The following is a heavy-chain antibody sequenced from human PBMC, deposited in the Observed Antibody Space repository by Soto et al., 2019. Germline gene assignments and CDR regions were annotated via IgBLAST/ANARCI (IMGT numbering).Heavy chain of an antibody. J-gene: IGHJ4*02. V-gene: IGHV1-69*01. D-gene: IGHD2-21*02. CDR3: ARGEAYCRGDGYSSFDY. Sequence: QVQLVQSVAEVKKPGSSVKVSCKASGGTFSSYAISWVRQAPGQGLEWMGGIIPIFGTANYAQKVQGRVTLTADDSTSTAYMELSSLRSEDTAVDYCARGEAYCRGDGYSSFDYWGQGTLVTVSA. CDR1: GGTFSSYA. CDR2: IIPIFGTA.